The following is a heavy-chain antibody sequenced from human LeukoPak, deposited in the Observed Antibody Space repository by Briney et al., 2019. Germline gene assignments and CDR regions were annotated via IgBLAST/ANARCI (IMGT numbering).Heavy chain of an antibody. Sequence: ASVKVSCKASGGTFSSYAISWVRQAPGQGLEWMGGIIPIFGTANYAQKFQGRVTITADESTSTAYMELSSLRSDDTAVYYCARDYYGSGSYRFDPWGQGTLVTVSS. CDR1: GGTFSSYA. CDR2: IIPIFGTA. V-gene: IGHV1-69*13. J-gene: IGHJ5*02. D-gene: IGHD3-10*01. CDR3: ARDYYGSGSYRFDP.